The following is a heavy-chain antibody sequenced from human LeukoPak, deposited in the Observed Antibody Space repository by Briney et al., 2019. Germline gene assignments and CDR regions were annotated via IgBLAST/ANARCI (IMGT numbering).Heavy chain of an antibody. CDR2: IYSGGSA. V-gene: IGHV3-53*01. CDR1: RFTVSSNY. D-gene: IGHD2-2*01. J-gene: IGHJ6*02. CDR3: AGPGGIVVVPAATPFYYYGMDV. Sequence: GGSLRLSCAASRFTVSSNYMSWVRQAPGKGLEWVSVIYSGGSAYYTDSVKGRFTISRDNSKNTLYLQMNSLRAEDTAVYYCAGPGGIVVVPAATPFYYYGMDVWGQGTTVTVSS.